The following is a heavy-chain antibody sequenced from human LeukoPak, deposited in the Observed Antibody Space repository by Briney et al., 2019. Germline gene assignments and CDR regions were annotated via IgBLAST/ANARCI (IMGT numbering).Heavy chain of an antibody. Sequence: GASVKVSCKASGYTFTGYYMHWVRQAPGQGLEWMGWINPNSGGTDYAQKFQGRVTMTRDTSISTAYMELSRLRSDDTAVYYCARDPTTSSYGPYFDYWGQGTLVTVSS. CDR2: INPNSGGT. V-gene: IGHV1-2*02. D-gene: IGHD5-18*01. J-gene: IGHJ4*02. CDR1: GYTFTGYY. CDR3: ARDPTTSSYGPYFDY.